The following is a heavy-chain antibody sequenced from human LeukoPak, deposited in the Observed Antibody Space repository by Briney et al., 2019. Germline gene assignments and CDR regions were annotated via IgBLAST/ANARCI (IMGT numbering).Heavy chain of an antibody. J-gene: IGHJ4*02. CDR2: SKSSSDGGAV. Sequence: PGGSLRLSCAASGFIFSKAWMGWVRQAPGKGLEWVGRSKSSSDGGAVDYLISVKGRFTISRDNAKTSLYLQMNSLRAEDTALYYCAKDLGPGSMATSPGFDYWGQGTLVTVSS. CDR1: GFIFSKAW. V-gene: IGHV3-15*05. D-gene: IGHD5-24*01. CDR3: AKDLGPGSMATSPGFDY.